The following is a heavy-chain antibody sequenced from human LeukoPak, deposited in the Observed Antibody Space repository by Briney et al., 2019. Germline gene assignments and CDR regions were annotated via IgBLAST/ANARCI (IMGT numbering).Heavy chain of an antibody. J-gene: IGHJ5*02. V-gene: IGHV1-46*01. D-gene: IGHD2-2*02. Sequence: ASVKVSCKASGYTFTSYYVHWVRQAPGQGLEWMGIINPTSGDTDYAQNFQGRVTMTRNMSTSTAYMELSSLRSEDTAVYYCARGHCSSTSCYTWDWFDPWGQGTLVTVSS. CDR3: ARGHCSSTSCYTWDWFDP. CDR1: GYTFTSYY. CDR2: INPTSGDT.